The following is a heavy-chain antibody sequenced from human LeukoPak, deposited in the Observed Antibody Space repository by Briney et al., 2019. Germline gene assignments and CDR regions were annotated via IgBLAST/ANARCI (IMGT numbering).Heavy chain of an antibody. CDR3: ARDRPYTGGWRGFDY. J-gene: IGHJ4*02. CDR2: IIHMFGIA. CDR1: GGTFSRYA. D-gene: IGHD6-19*01. Sequence: SVKVSCRACGGTFSRYAISWVRQAPGQGLEWMGGIIHMFGIANYAQKFQGRVTITADESTSTAYMELSSLRSEDTAVYYCARDRPYTGGWRGFDYWGQGTLVTVSS. V-gene: IGHV1-69*13.